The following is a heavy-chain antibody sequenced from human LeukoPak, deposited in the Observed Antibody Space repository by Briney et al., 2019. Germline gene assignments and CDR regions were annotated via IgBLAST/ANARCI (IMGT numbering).Heavy chain of an antibody. CDR1: GFTFNRLG. Sequence: GRSLRLSCATSGFTFNRLGMHWVRQAPGKGLEWVAVIWYDGSNKDYADSVKGRFTISRDNSKNTLYLQMSGLRAEDTAVYYCARSYSSSSYWGQGTLVTVSS. J-gene: IGHJ4*02. D-gene: IGHD6-13*01. CDR3: ARSYSSSSY. V-gene: IGHV3-33*01. CDR2: IWYDGSNK.